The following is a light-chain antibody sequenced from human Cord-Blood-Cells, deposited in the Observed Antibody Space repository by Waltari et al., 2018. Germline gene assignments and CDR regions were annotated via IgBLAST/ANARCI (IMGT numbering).Light chain of an antibody. Sequence: QSALTQPASVSASPGQSITISCTGTSRDVGGYNYVSWYQQPPGKAPKLMIYDVSNRPSGVSNRFSGSKSGNTASLTISGLQAEDEADYYCSSYTSSSTLVFGGGTKLTVL. CDR3: SSYTSSSTLV. V-gene: IGLV2-14*01. J-gene: IGLJ2*01. CDR2: DVS. CDR1: SRDVGGYNY.